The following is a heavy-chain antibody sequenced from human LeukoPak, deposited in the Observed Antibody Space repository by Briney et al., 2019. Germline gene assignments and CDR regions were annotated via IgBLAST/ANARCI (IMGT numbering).Heavy chain of an antibody. CDR1: GGSISSYY. Sequence: PSETLSLTCTVSGGSISSYYWSWIRQPPGKGLEWIGYIYYSGSTYYNPSLKSRLTISADTSKNQFSLKLRSVTAADTAVYYCARETHDPTLVRGVVDYWGRGTLVIVSS. J-gene: IGHJ4*02. CDR2: IYYSGST. V-gene: IGHV4-59*12. CDR3: ARETHDPTLVRGVVDY. D-gene: IGHD3-10*01.